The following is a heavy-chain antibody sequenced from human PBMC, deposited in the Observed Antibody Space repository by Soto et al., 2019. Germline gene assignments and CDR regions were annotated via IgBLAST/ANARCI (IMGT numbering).Heavy chain of an antibody. D-gene: IGHD4-17*01. J-gene: IGHJ5*02. CDR3: AKDSTTVTTTNTIRGHA. CDR1: GFTFSSYA. V-gene: IGHV3-23*01. Sequence: EVQLLESGGGLVQPGGSLRLSCAASGFTFSSYAMSWVRQAPGKGLEWVSAISGSGGSTYYADYVKGRVTISRDNSKNTLYLQMNSLRAEDTAVYYCAKDSTTVTTTNTIRGHAWGQGTLVTVSS. CDR2: ISGSGGST.